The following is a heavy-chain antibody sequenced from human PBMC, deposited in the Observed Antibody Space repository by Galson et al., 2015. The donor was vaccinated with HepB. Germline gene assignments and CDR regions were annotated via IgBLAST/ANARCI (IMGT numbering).Heavy chain of an antibody. D-gene: IGHD6-13*01. CDR1: GFTFSSYS. Sequence: SLRLSCAASGFTFSSYSMNWVRQAPGKGLEWVSSISSSSSYIYYADSVKGRFTISRDNAKNSLYLQMNSLRAEDTAVYYCARDKEQQPIHRLFDYWGQGTLVTVSS. CDR3: ARDKEQQPIHRLFDY. J-gene: IGHJ4*02. V-gene: IGHV3-21*01. CDR2: ISSSSSYI.